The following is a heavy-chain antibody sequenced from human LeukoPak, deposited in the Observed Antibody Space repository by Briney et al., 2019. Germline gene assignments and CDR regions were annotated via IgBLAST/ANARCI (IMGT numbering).Heavy chain of an antibody. V-gene: IGHV3-30-3*01. Sequence: AGSLRLSCAASGFTFSNYAMHWIRQAPGKGLEWVAVISYDGSNKYYADSVKGRFTISRDNSKNTLYLQMNSLRAEDTAVYYCARSYYYDRKSGYFDYWGQGTLVTVSS. CDR1: GFTFSNYA. D-gene: IGHD3-22*01. CDR3: ARSYYYDRKSGYFDY. CDR2: ISYDGSNK. J-gene: IGHJ4*02.